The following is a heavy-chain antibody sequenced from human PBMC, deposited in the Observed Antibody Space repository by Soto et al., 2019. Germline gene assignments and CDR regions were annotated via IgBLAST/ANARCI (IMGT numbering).Heavy chain of an antibody. Sequence: QVQLVQSGAEVKKPGASVKVSCRASGYTFTNFGVTWVRRAPGQGLEWMGWISAYTDTPNNAQKCQGRVTMTIDTSTSTAYMDLRSLTSDDTAVYYCARVIPGVEAWFDPGGQGTLVTVSS. CDR2: ISAYTDTP. J-gene: IGHJ5*02. D-gene: IGHD2-2*01. CDR1: GYTFTNFG. CDR3: ARVIPGVEAWFDP. V-gene: IGHV1-18*01.